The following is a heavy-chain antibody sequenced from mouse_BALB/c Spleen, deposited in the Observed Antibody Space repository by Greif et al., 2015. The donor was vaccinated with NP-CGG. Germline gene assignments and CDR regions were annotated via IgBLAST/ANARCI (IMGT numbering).Heavy chain of an antibody. CDR1: GFNIKDTY. CDR2: IDPANGNT. CDR3: ARYGNYVYFDV. V-gene: IGHV14-3*02. D-gene: IGHD2-1*01. Sequence: VQLQQPGAELVKPGASVKLSCTASGFNIKDTYMHWVKQRPEQGLEWIGGIDPANGNTKYDPKFQGKATITADTSSNTAYLQLSSLTSEDTAVYYCARYGNYVYFDVWGAGTTVTVSS. J-gene: IGHJ1*01.